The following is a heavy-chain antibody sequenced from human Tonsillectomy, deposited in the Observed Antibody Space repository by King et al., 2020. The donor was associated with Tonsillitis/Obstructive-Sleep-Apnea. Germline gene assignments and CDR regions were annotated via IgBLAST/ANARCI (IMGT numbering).Heavy chain of an antibody. CDR3: TREGITIFGVVIDHYFDY. J-gene: IGHJ4*02. CDR1: GFSFGDYT. D-gene: IGHD3-3*01. Sequence: VQLVESGGGLVKPGRSLRLSCTASGFSFGDYTMSWFRQAPGKGLEWVTFIRSTAYGGTTEYAASVKGRFTISRDDSKSIASLQMNSLKTEDTAVYYCTREGITIFGVVIDHYFDYWGQGTLVTVSS. V-gene: IGHV3-49*05. CDR2: IRSTAYGGTT.